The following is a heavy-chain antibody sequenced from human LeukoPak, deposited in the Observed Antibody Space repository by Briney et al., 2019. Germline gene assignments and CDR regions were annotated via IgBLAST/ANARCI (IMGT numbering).Heavy chain of an antibody. CDR1: GYTFISYG. Sequence: ASVKVSCKTSGYTFISYGISWLRQAPGQGIEWMGWISANKSDTEYAQKFQGRLTVTRDTSTSTAYMELKRLKSDDTAVYYCARADIIVVAGATPVGSAFEYWGQGTLITVS. J-gene: IGHJ4*02. CDR2: ISANKSDT. V-gene: IGHV1-18*01. D-gene: IGHD2-15*01. CDR3: ARADIIVVAGATPVGSAFEY.